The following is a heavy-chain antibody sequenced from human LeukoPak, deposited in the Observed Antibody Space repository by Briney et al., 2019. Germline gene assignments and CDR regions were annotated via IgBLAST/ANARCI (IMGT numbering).Heavy chain of an antibody. Sequence: SVKVSCKASGGTFSSYAISWVRQAPGQGLEWMGRIIPIFGTANYAQKFQGRVTITTDESTSTAYMELSSLRSEDTAVYYCARGTPYSSSDQDFDYWGQGTLVTVSS. J-gene: IGHJ4*02. D-gene: IGHD6-6*01. CDR2: IIPIFGTA. CDR1: GGTFSSYA. CDR3: ARGTPYSSSDQDFDY. V-gene: IGHV1-69*05.